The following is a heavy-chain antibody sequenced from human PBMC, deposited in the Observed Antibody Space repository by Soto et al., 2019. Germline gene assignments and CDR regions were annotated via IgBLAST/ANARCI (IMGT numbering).Heavy chain of an antibody. V-gene: IGHV3-23*01. CDR3: ANTGELVSYYYFDY. CDR1: GFTFSSYA. D-gene: IGHD1-26*01. CDR2: ISGSGGST. J-gene: IGHJ4*02. Sequence: AGGSLRLSCAASGFTFSSYAMSWVRQAPGKGLEWVSAISGSGGSTYYADSVKGRFTISRDNSKNTLYLQMNSLRAEDTAVYYCANTGELVSYYYFDYWGQGTLVTVSS.